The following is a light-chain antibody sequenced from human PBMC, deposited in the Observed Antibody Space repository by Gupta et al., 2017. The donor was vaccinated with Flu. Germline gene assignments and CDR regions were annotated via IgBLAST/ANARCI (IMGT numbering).Light chain of an antibody. Sequence: ITISCTGTSSDVGAYNYVSWYQQDPGKAPKLLIYDVSSRPSGVSDRFSASKSGNTASLTISGLQAEEEADYYCSSYTSSSTVVVFGGGTKLTVL. J-gene: IGLJ2*01. CDR3: SSYTSSSTVVV. V-gene: IGLV2-14*04. CDR2: DVS. CDR1: SSDVGAYNY.